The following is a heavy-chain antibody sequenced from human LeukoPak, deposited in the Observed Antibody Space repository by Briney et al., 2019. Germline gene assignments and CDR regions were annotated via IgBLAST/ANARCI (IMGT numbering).Heavy chain of an antibody. D-gene: IGHD2-2*01. Sequence: GGSLRLSCAASGFTFSSYSMNWVRQAPGKRLEWVSYIRSSSSTIYHADSVKGRFTISRDNAKNSPYLQMNSLRAEDTTVYYCAREQVVVVPAAGFDPWGQGTLVTVSS. CDR1: GFTFSSYS. J-gene: IGHJ5*02. V-gene: IGHV3-48*01. CDR2: IRSSSSTI. CDR3: AREQVVVVPAAGFDP.